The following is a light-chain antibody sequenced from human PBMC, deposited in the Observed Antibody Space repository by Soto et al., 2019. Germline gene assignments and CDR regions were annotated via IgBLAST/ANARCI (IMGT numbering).Light chain of an antibody. CDR3: QQSSTSLGT. CDR1: QSINSY. V-gene: IGKV1-39*01. CDR2: AAS. Sequence: IQMTLAPCSRRAYQGSRFTLTCGASQSINSYLNWYQQKPGKAPKLLIYAASSLQTGVPSRFSGSGSGTDFTLTITRLQPEDFATYYCQQSSTSLGTFGQGTNLDIK. J-gene: IGKJ1*01.